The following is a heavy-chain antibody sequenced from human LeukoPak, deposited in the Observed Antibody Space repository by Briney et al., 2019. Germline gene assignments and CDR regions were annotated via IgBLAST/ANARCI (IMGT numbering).Heavy chain of an antibody. Sequence: GGSLRLSCAASGFTFNTYSMNWVRQAPDKGLEWVSTISGSGGGTYYADSVKGRFTISRDDSKNTLYLQMNSLRADDTAVYYCAKDLGRYRNNFFDYWGQGNLVTVSS. CDR2: ISGSGGGT. J-gene: IGHJ4*02. V-gene: IGHV3-23*01. CDR1: GFTFNTYS. CDR3: AKDLGRYRNNFFDY. D-gene: IGHD1-26*01.